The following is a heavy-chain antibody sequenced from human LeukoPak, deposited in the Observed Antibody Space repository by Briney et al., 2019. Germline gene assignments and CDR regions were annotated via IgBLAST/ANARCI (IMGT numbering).Heavy chain of an antibody. CDR1: GFTVSSNY. CDR3: ARERYYYGSGTYGMDV. V-gene: IGHV3-66*01. CDR2: IYSGGST. Sequence: SGGSLRLSCAASGFTVSSNYMSWVRQAPGKGLEWVSVIYSGGSTHYADSVKGRFTISRDNSKNTLYLQMNSLRAEDTAVYYCARERYYYGSGTYGMDVWGQGTTVTVSS. D-gene: IGHD3-10*01. J-gene: IGHJ6*02.